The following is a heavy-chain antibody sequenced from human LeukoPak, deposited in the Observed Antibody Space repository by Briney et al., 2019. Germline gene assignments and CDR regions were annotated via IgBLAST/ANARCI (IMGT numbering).Heavy chain of an antibody. J-gene: IGHJ4*02. V-gene: IGHV3-23*01. CDR3: AKLPGSGGLREAAYYFDY. Sequence: PGGSLRLSCAASGFTFSSYAMSWVRQAPGRGLEWVSAISGSGGSTYYADSVKGRFTISRDNSKNTLYLQMNSLRAEDTAVYYCAKLPGSGGLREAAYYFDYWGQGTLVTVSS. CDR2: ISGSGGST. D-gene: IGHD3-10*01. CDR1: GFTFSSYA.